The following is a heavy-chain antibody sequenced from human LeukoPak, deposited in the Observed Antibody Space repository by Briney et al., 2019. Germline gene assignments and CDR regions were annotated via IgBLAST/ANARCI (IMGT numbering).Heavy chain of an antibody. Sequence: GGSLRLSCIGSGFTFGDNGMSWVRQAPGKGLEWVGFIRSKTYGGTTEYAASVKGRFTISRDDSKRIAYLQMNNLKTEDTAVYYCARTRGQSGYEDYWRQGALVTVSS. CDR2: IRSKTYGGTT. J-gene: IGHJ4*02. CDR1: GFTFGDNG. D-gene: IGHD5-12*01. V-gene: IGHV3-49*04. CDR3: ARTRGQSGYEDY.